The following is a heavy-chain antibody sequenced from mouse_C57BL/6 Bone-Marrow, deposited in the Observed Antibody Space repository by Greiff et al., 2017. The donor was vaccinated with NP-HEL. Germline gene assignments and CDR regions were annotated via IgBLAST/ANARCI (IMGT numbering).Heavy chain of an antibody. J-gene: IGHJ4*01. D-gene: IGHD2-2*01. CDR3: ARGGWLRPMDY. CDR1: GYSITSGYY. CDR2: ISYDGSN. V-gene: IGHV3-6*01. Sequence: EVHLVESGPGLVKPSQSLSLTCSVTGYSITSGYYWNWIRQFPGNKLEWMGYISYDGSNNYNPSLKNRISITRDTSKNQFFLKLNSVTTEDTATYYCARGGWLRPMDYWGQGTSVTVSS.